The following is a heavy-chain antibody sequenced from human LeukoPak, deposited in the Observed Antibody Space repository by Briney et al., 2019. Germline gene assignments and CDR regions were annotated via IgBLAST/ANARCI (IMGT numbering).Heavy chain of an antibody. CDR1: GDSIRSSNYY. CDR3: ARDKGVWQEYYY. J-gene: IGHJ4*02. Sequence: PSETLSLTCTVSGDSIRSSNYYWGWIRRPPGKRLEWIGSIHYSGTTYYNPSLKSRVTISVDTSKNQFSLKLTSVTAADTAVYYCARDKGVWQEYYYWGQGTLVTVPS. V-gene: IGHV4-39*07. CDR2: IHYSGTT. D-gene: IGHD2-8*01.